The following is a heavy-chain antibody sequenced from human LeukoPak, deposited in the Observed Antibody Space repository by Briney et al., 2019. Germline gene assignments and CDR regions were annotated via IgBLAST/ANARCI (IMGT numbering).Heavy chain of an antibody. CDR3: ARDRSHGDAFDI. Sequence: ASVKVSCKASGYTFSSSGISWVRQAPGQGLERVGRISAYNGNTDYAQKFQGRVTTTTDRPTSTGYMELRSLRSDDTAVYYCARDRSHGDAFDIWGQGTMVIVSS. CDR1: GYTFSSSG. J-gene: IGHJ3*02. V-gene: IGHV1-18*01. CDR2: ISAYNGNT.